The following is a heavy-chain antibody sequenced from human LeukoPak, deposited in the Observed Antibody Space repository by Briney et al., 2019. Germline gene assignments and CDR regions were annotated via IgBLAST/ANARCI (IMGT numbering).Heavy chain of an antibody. Sequence: PGGSLRLSCLASGFIFDDYTMDWVRQAPGKGLEWVSRISWDGGVKYYAESVKGRFTISRDNSKNSVYLQMNGLRTDDTAFYYCAKDIGQDGSGHHYFDHWGQGTLVTVSS. CDR2: ISWDGGVK. CDR3: AKDIGQDGSGHHYFDH. D-gene: IGHD5-12*01. J-gene: IGHJ4*02. CDR1: GFIFDDYT. V-gene: IGHV3-43*01.